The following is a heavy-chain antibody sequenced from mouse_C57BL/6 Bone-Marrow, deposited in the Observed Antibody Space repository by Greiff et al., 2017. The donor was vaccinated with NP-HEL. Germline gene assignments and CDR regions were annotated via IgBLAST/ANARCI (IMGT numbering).Heavy chain of an antibody. CDR2: IDPSDSYT. D-gene: IGHD1-1*01. V-gene: IGHV1-69*01. CDR1: GYTFTSYW. J-gene: IGHJ2*01. Sequence: VQLQQPGAELVMPGASVKLSCKASGYTFTSYWMHWVKQRPGQGLEWIGEIDPSDSYTNYNQKFKGKSTLTVDKSSSTAYMQLSSLTSEDSAVYYWAREVVATRGYFDYWGQGTTLTVSS. CDR3: AREVVATRGYFDY.